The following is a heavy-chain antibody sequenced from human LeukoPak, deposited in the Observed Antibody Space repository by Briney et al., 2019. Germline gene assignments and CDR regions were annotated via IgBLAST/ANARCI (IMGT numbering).Heavy chain of an antibody. Sequence: ASVKVYCKASGYTFDSYYMQCMRQAPGQWLEWMGIINPSGGSTSYAQKFQGRVTMTRDTSTSTVYMELSSLRSEDTAVYYCATDLIGYGFDGSDYWGQGTLVTVSS. D-gene: IGHD5-18*01. CDR3: ATDLIGYGFDGSDY. J-gene: IGHJ4*02. CDR1: GYTFDSYY. V-gene: IGHV1-46*02. CDR2: INPSGGST.